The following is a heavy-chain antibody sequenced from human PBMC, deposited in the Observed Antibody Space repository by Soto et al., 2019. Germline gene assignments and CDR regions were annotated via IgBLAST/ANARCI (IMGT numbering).Heavy chain of an antibody. CDR2: ISGSDGKT. J-gene: IGHJ4*02. D-gene: IGHD3-3*01. V-gene: IGHV3-23*01. Sequence: GGSLRLSCAASGFSFTSYAMSWVRQAPGKGLEWVSTISGSDGKTFYADSVKGRFSISGDTSKNMLYLQMNNLRGDDTAVYYCVRWSYLDYWGQGTRVTVSS. CDR1: GFSFTSYA. CDR3: VRWSYLDY.